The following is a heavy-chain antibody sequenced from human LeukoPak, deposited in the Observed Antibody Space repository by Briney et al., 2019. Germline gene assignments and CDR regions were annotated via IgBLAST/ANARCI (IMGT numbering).Heavy chain of an antibody. V-gene: IGHV1-2*02. CDR2: INPNSGGT. D-gene: IGHD6-19*01. Sequence: ASVKVSCKASGYTFTGYYMHWVRQAPGQGLEWMGWINPNSGGTNYAQKFQGRVTMTRDTSISTAYMELSRLRSDDTAVYYCAREYSSGWYPEYFQHWGQGTLVTVSS. CDR3: AREYSSGWYPEYFQH. J-gene: IGHJ1*01. CDR1: GYTFTGYY.